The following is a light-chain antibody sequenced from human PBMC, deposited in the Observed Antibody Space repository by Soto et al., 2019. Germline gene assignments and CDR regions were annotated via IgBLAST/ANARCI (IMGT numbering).Light chain of an antibody. V-gene: IGKV3-11*01. CDR1: QSVSSY. CDR2: DAS. Sequence: EIVLTQSPATLSLSPGERATLSCRASQSVSSYLAWYQQKPGQAPSLLIYDASNRATGIPARFSGRGSGTDFTLAISSLEPEGFAVYYFQQRSNWPLFGGGTKVEIK. J-gene: IGKJ4*01. CDR3: QQRSNWPL.